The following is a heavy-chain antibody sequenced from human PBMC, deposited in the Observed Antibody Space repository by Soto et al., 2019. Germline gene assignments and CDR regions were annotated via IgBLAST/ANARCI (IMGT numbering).Heavy chain of an antibody. D-gene: IGHD6-19*01. CDR3: ARDPSPGYRSGGSYPY. CDR2: IIPILGIA. CDR1: GGTFSSYT. J-gene: IGHJ4*02. V-gene: IGHV1-69*08. Sequence: QVQLVQSGAEVKKPGSSVKVSCKASGGTFSSYTISWVRQAPGQGLEWMGRIIPILGIANYAQKFQGRVTIPANKSTRTASLGRRSRRFEATAVYSGARDPSPGYRSGGSYPYWGRGPLVPVSP.